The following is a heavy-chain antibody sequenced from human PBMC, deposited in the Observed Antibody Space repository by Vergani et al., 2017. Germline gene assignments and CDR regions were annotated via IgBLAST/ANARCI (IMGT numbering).Heavy chain of an antibody. CDR2: LSASDRRT. CDR3: GGGDYPGRYFDC. CDR1: GFTFIMHA. J-gene: IGHJ4*02. V-gene: IGHV3-23*04. D-gene: IGHD4-17*01. Sequence: EVQMVESGGGLVKPGGSLRLSCAASGFTFIMHAMSWVRQAPGKGLEWVSTLSASDRRTHYADSVKGRFTISRDNSKNTLYLQMNSLRAEDTAVYYCGGGDYPGRYFDCWGQGTLVTVSS.